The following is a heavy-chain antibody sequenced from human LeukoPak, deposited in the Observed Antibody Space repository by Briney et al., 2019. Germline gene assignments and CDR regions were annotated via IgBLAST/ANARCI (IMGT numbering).Heavy chain of an antibody. CDR3: ARVMAARREDLNWFDP. V-gene: IGHV4-39*07. CDR2: IYYSGNT. J-gene: IGHJ5*02. CDR1: GGSISSSGSY. D-gene: IGHD6-6*01. Sequence: SETLSLTCTVSGGSISSSGSYWGWIRQPPGKGLEWIGSIYYSGNTYNPSLKSRVTISVDTSKNQFSLNLTSVNAADTAIYYCARVMAARREDLNWFDPWGQGTLVTVSS.